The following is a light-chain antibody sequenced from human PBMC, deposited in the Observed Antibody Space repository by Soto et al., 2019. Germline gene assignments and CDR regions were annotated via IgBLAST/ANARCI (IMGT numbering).Light chain of an antibody. CDR2: GVS. V-gene: IGKV3-20*01. CDR3: QQYGTSPLT. J-gene: IGKJ4*01. Sequence: EVVLTQSPGTLSLSLGERATLSCRASQTVNSNYLAWYQQKPGQAPRLLIYGVSSRATGIPDRFSGSGSGTDFTLTISRLEPEDSAVYSCQQYGTSPLTFGGGTKVDIK. CDR1: QTVNSNY.